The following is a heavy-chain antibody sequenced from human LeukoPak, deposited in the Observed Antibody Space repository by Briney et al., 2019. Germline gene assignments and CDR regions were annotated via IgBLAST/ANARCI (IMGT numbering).Heavy chain of an antibody. D-gene: IGHD3-10*01. V-gene: IGHV3-23*01. CDR1: GFTFSNYA. CDR3: AKGTTMVRGVIITFDD. Sequence: GGSLRLSCAASGFTFSNYAMNWVRQAPGKGLEWVSVISGSGGSTYYVDSVKGRFTISRDNSKNTLYLQMNSLRAEDTAVYYCAKGTTMVRGVIITFDDWGQGTLVTVSS. CDR2: ISGSGGST. J-gene: IGHJ4*02.